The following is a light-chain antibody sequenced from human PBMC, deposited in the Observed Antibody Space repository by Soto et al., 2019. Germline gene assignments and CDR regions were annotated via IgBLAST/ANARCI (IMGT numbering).Light chain of an antibody. Sequence: EIVMTQSPATLSVSPWERATLSCRASQSVSNNLAWYQQKPGQGPWLLMYGASTRATGIPARFSGSGSGTEFTLTISSLQSEDSAVYYCQQYNEWPLTFGPGTKLDIK. V-gene: IGKV3-15*01. CDR1: QSVSNN. CDR2: GAS. J-gene: IGKJ3*01. CDR3: QQYNEWPLT.